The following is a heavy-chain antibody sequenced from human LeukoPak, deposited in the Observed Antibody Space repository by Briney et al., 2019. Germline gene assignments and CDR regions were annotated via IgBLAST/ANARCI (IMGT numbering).Heavy chain of an antibody. J-gene: IGHJ3*02. CDR2: TYHSDYT. V-gene: IGHV4-30-2*01. CDR3: ARDSKSTADAFDI. CDR1: GGSISSGGYS. D-gene: IGHD5/OR15-5a*01. Sequence: NPSETLSLTCAVSGGSISSGGYSWSWIRQPPGKGLEWIGNTYHSDYTNYNPSLKGRATISVDKSKNQLSLKVISVTAADTAMYYCARDSKSTADAFDIWGQGTMVTVSS.